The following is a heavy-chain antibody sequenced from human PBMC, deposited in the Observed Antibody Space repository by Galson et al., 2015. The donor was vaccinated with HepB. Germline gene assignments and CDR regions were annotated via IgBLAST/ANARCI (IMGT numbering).Heavy chain of an antibody. J-gene: IGHJ6*02. CDR3: AKRLTTGNSLTYYYAMDV. Sequence: SLRLSCAASGFTFSSYVMSWARQAPGKGLEWVSGISGSGGGGTTYYADSVKGRFSISRDNTKNTLYLQMNSLRVEDTAAYYCAKRLTTGNSLTYYYAMDVWGQGTTVTVSS. CDR1: GFTFSSYV. CDR2: ISGSGGGGTT. D-gene: IGHD2/OR15-2a*01. V-gene: IGHV3-23*01.